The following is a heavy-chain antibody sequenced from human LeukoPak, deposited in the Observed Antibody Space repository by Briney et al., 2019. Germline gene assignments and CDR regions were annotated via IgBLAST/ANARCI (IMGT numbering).Heavy chain of an antibody. V-gene: IGHV4-61*02. D-gene: IGHD5-24*01. Sequence: SETLSLTCTVSGGSISSGSYYWSWILQPAGKGLEWIGRIYTSGSTNYNPSLKSRVTISVDTSKNQFSLKLSSVTPADTAVYYCVRFSMATVYYYFMDVWGKGTTVTISS. CDR1: GGSISSGSYY. CDR3: VRFSMATVYYYFMDV. CDR2: IYTSGST. J-gene: IGHJ6*03.